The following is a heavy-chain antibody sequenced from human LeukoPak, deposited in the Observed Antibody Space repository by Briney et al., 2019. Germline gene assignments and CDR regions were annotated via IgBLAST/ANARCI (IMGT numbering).Heavy chain of an antibody. Sequence: GGSLRLSCAASGFTFSDYDMHWVRQAPGKGLEWVAVISYDGNHKYYTDSVKGRFTISRDNSKNTLYLQMSSLRAEDTAVYYCTKDDAYSSSWYACDIWGQGTMVTVSS. J-gene: IGHJ3*02. CDR1: GFTFSDYD. D-gene: IGHD6-13*01. V-gene: IGHV3-30*18. CDR3: TKDDAYSSSWYACDI. CDR2: ISYDGNHK.